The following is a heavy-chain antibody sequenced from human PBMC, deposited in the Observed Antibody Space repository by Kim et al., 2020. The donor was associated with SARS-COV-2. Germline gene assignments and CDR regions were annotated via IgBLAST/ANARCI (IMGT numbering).Heavy chain of an antibody. CDR3: TRLDESSGYYYVSYYYGMDV. CDR1: GFTFSGSA. V-gene: IGHV3-73*01. D-gene: IGHD3-22*01. CDR2: IRSKANSYAT. J-gene: IGHJ6*02. Sequence: GGSLRLSCAASGFTFSGSAMHRVRQASGKGLEWVGRIRSKANSYATAYAASVKGRFTISRDDSKNTAYLQMNSLKTEDTAVYYCTRLDESSGYYYVSYYYGMDVWGQGTTVTVSS.